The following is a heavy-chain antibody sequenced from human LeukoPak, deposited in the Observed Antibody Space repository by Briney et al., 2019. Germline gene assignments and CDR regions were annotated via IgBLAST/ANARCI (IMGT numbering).Heavy chain of an antibody. CDR2: IIPIFGTA. D-gene: IGHD1-1*01. J-gene: IGHJ6*04. V-gene: IGHV1-69*06. CDR1: GGTFSSYA. CDR3: ARDRKLEAPDV. Sequence: ASVKVCCKASGGTFSSYAISWVRQAPGQGLEWMGGIIPIFGTANYAQKFQGRVTITADKSTSTAYMELSSLRSEDTAVYYCARDRKLEAPDVWGKGTTVTVSS.